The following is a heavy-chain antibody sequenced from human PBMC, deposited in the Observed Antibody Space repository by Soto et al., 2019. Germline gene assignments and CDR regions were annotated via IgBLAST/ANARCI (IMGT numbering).Heavy chain of an antibody. J-gene: IGHJ5*02. V-gene: IGHV4-39*01. D-gene: IGHD3-16*02. CDR2: IYYSGST. CDR1: GGSISSSSYY. Sequence: ASETLSLTCTVSGGSISSSSYYWGWIRQPPGKGLEWIGSIYYSGSTYYNPSLKSRVTISVDTSKNQFSLKLSSVTAADTAVYYCARTFGGVIVVMNWFDPWGQGTLVTVSS. CDR3: ARTFGGVIVVMNWFDP.